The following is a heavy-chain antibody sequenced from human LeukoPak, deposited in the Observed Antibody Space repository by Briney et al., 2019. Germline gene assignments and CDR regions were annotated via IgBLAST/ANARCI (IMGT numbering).Heavy chain of an antibody. CDR1: GYTFTSYD. V-gene: IGHV1-8*01. D-gene: IGHD1-26*01. CDR3: VRAEWELLFPYLNWFDP. J-gene: IGHJ5*02. CDR2: MNPNSGNT. Sequence: ASVKVSCKASGYTFTSYDINWVRQATGQGLEWMGWMNPNSGNTGYAQKFQGRVTMTRNTSISTAYMELSSLRSEDTAVYYCVRAEWELLFPYLNWFDPWGQGTLVTVSS.